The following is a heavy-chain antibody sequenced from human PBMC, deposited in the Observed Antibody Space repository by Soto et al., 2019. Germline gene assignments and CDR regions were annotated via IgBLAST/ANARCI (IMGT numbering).Heavy chain of an antibody. CDR2: ISGSGGST. V-gene: IGHV3-23*01. CDR1: GFTFSSYA. J-gene: IGHJ4*02. Sequence: EVQLLESGGGLVQPGGSLRLSCAASGFTFSSYAMSWVRQAPGKGLEWVSAISGSGGSTYYADSVKGRFTISRDNSKNTLYLQMDSLRAEDTAVYYCAKSGRGYSSGWYGSYWGQGTLVTVSS. CDR3: AKSGRGYSSGWYGSY. D-gene: IGHD6-19*01.